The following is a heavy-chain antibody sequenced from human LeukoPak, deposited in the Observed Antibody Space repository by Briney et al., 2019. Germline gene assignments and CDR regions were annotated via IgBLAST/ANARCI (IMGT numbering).Heavy chain of an antibody. CDR2: IYPGDSDT. V-gene: IGHV5-51*01. CDR3: ARHGGAIEHNFNWFDP. D-gene: IGHD3-16*02. J-gene: IGHJ5*02. Sequence: GESLKISCKGSGYSFTSYWIGWVRQMPGKGLEWMGIIYPGDSDTRYSPSFQGQVTISADKSISTAYLQWSSLRASDTAMYYCARHGGAIEHNFNWFDPWGQGTLVTVSS. CDR1: GYSFTSYW.